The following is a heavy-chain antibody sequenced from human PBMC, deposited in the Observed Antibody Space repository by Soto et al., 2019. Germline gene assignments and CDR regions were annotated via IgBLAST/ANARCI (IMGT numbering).Heavy chain of an antibody. CDR3: PRDQGEDTAMVTTFDY. V-gene: IGHV3-30-3*01. CDR2: ISYDGSNK. D-gene: IGHD5-18*01. CDR1: GFTFSSYA. Sequence: GSLRLSCAASGFTFSSYAMHWVRQAPGKGLEWVAVISYDGSNKYYADSVKGRFTISRDNSKNTLYLQMNSLRAEDTAVYYCPRDQGEDTAMVTTFDYWGQGTLVTVSS. J-gene: IGHJ4*02.